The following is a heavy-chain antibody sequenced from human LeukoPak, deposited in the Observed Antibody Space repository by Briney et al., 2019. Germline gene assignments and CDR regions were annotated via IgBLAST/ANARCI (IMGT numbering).Heavy chain of an antibody. D-gene: IGHD3-16*02. V-gene: IGHV3-53*01. CDR2: ISSSGKT. CDR1: GFTVGSKY. Sequence: GGSLRLSCAVSGFTVGSKYMSWVRQAPGKGLEWVSAISSSGKTYCTHSVKGRFIVSRDNSKNTLFLQMNSLRAEDTAVYYCASVTLRQIFDYWGQGILVTVSS. J-gene: IGHJ4*02. CDR3: ASVTLRQIFDY.